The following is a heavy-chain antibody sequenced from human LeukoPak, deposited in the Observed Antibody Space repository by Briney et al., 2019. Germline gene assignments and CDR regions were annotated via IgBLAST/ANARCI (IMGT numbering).Heavy chain of an antibody. D-gene: IGHD3-10*01. Sequence: GGSLRLSCVASGFTFDDYAMHWVRQAPGKGLEWVSLISGDGGSTYYADSVKGRFTISRDNSKNSLYLQMNSLRTEDTALYYCAKGRFGELEVDYWGQGTLVTVSS. V-gene: IGHV3-43*02. CDR2: ISGDGGST. CDR1: GFTFDDYA. J-gene: IGHJ4*02. CDR3: AKGRFGELEVDY.